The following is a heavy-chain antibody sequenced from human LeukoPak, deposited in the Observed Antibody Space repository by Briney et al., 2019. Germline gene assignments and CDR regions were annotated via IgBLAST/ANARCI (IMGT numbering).Heavy chain of an antibody. D-gene: IGHD6-19*01. J-gene: IGHJ4*01. Sequence: ASVKVSCKTSGFTITNYAIHWVRQAAGHRREWMGWVNPGSGDTKYSEDFQGRLSITRDTSASTVYMALSSLTSEDMAVYYCARDVTGDYSNAWDWQSYYFDYWGHGTLVTVSS. CDR2: VNPGSGDT. CDR3: ARDVTGDYSNAWDWQSYYFDY. CDR1: GFTITNYA. V-gene: IGHV1-3*03.